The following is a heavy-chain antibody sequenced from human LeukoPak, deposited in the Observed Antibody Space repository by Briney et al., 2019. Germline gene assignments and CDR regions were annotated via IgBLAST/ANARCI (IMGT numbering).Heavy chain of an antibody. V-gene: IGHV4-59*01. CDR2: IYYSGTT. J-gene: IGHJ4*02. D-gene: IGHD5-24*01. CDR3: ARFPQGGYNYFDY. Sequence: SETLSLTCTVSGRSISSYYWNWIRQPPGKGLEWIGYIYYSGTTNYNPSLKSRVTISVDTSKNQFSLKLSSVTAADPAVYYCARFPQGGYNYFDYWGQGTLVTVSS. CDR1: GRSISSYY.